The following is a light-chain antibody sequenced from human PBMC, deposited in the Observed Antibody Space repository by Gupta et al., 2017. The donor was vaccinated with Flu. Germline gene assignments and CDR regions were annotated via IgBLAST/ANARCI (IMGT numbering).Light chain of an antibody. J-gene: IGKJ2*01. CDR2: WAS. Sequence: DLVMTQSPDSLAVSLGERATINCKSSQSVLYSSNNKNYLAWSQQKPGQPPKLLIYWASTRESGVPDRFSGSGSATDFTLTISSLQAEDVAVYYCQQYYSTPYTCGQGTKLEIK. V-gene: IGKV4-1*01. CDR1: QSVLYSSNNKNY. CDR3: QQYYSTPYT.